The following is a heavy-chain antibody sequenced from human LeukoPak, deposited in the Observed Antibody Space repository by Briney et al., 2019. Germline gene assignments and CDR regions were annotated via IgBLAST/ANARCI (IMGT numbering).Heavy chain of an antibody. V-gene: IGHV5-51*01. CDR3: ARVYDSSGYYWYGFDI. CDR2: IYPGDSDT. D-gene: IGHD3-22*01. J-gene: IGHJ3*02. CDR1: GYHFTSYW. Sequence: GESLKISFKGFGYHFTSYWIGWVRQMPGKGLEWMGIIYPGDSDTIYSPSFQGQVTISADKSINTAYLQWSSLKASDTAMYYCARVYDSSGYYWYGFDIWGQGTMVTVSS.